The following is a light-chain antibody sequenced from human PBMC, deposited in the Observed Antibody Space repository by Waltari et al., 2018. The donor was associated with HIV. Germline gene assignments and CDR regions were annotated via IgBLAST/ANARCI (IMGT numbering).Light chain of an antibody. CDR3: QQYNGFTWT. Sequence: DIQMTQSPSTLSASVGDRGTITCRASQSISTWLAWYQQKPGKAPKLLIYKASTLESGVPSRFSGSGSGTEFTLTISSLQPDDFATYYCQQYNGFTWTFGQGTKVEIE. CDR1: QSISTW. CDR2: KAS. J-gene: IGKJ1*01. V-gene: IGKV1-5*03.